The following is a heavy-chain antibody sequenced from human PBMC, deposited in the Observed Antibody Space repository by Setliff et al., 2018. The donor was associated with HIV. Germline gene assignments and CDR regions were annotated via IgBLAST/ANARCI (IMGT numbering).Heavy chain of an antibody. V-gene: IGHV3-11*01. Sequence: GGSLRLSCAASGFTFTNYYMSWIRQAPGKGLELLSYISVSGTDIKYADSVKGRFTISRDNAKNSVHLQMNSLRAEDTAVYYCAKTSNTGYLFCSDYWGQGTLVTVSS. CDR1: GFTFTNYY. J-gene: IGHJ4*02. CDR3: AKTSNTGYLFCSDY. CDR2: ISVSGTDI. D-gene: IGHD3-9*01.